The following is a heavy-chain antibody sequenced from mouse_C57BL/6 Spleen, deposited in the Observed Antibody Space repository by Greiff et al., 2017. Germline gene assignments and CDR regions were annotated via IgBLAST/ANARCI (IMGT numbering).Heavy chain of an antibody. CDR2: IYPGSGST. CDR3: ARQLRSLAMDY. D-gene: IGHD3-2*02. CDR1: GYTFTSYW. V-gene: IGHV1-55*01. J-gene: IGHJ4*01. Sequence: QVQLQQPGAALVKPGASVKMSCKASGYTFTSYWITWVKQRPGQGLEWIGDIYPGSGSTNSNEKFKSKATLTVDTSSSTAYMQLSSLTSEDSAVYDCARQLRSLAMDYWGQGTSVTVAS.